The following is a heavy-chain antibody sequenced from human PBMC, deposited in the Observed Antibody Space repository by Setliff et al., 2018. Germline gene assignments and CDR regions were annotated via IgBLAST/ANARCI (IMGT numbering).Heavy chain of an antibody. J-gene: IGHJ4*02. Sequence: ASVKVSCKTSGYAFITFGMSWVRQAPGQGLEWMGWMSPVYGIANYARKFQGRATLTADTSTTTAYLELASLRDDDTAVYYCVRGPGPSVVVAIPFDHWGQGSLVTVSS. CDR1: GYAFITFG. D-gene: IGHD5-12*01. CDR2: MSPVYGIA. CDR3: VRGPGPSVVVAIPFDH. V-gene: IGHV1-18*01.